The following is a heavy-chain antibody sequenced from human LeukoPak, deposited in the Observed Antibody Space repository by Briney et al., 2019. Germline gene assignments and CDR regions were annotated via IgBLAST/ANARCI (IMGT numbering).Heavy chain of an antibody. CDR3: ARGNRQLAYYGSGSRLPFDS. D-gene: IGHD3-10*01. CDR2: FTHVGDT. V-gene: IGHV4-34*01. Sequence: SETLSLTCAVSGGSFSGNYWTWIRQPPGKGLEWVGEFTHVGDTNYNPSLKNRVSISEDTSENQFSLRLTSVTAADTAVYYCARGNRQLAYYGSGSRLPFDSWGQGTLVTVSS. J-gene: IGHJ4*02. CDR1: GGSFSGNY.